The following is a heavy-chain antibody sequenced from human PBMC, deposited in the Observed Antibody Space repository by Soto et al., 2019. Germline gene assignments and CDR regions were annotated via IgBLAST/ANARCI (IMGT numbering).Heavy chain of an antibody. V-gene: IGHV1-18*04. Sequence: QAQLVQSAPELQRPGDSVKVSCKTSGYTFTSYPYSWVRQAPGQGLEWMGWVNSYDGTTKVAQQFRDRITLTADKSAATVFMELRRLTSDDTAVYYCAREYYGTTTWIDYWGQGTLVAVSS. CDR3: AREYYGTTTWIDY. J-gene: IGHJ4*02. CDR2: VNSYDGTT. D-gene: IGHD1-7*01. CDR1: GYTFTSYP.